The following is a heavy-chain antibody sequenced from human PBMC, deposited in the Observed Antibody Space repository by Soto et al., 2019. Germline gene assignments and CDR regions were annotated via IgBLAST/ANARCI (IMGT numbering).Heavy chain of an antibody. CDR1: GFSLSTSGVV. J-gene: IGHJ4*02. CDR3: AHRRPSGGGGVFDY. D-gene: IGHD2-15*01. Sequence: QITLKESGPTLVKPTQTLTLTCTFSGFSLSTSGVVVGWIRQPPGKALEWLALIYWDDDKRYSPSLKSRLTITMDTSKNQVVLTMTNMDPVDTATYYCAHRRPSGGGGVFDYWGQGTLVTVSS. CDR2: IYWDDDK. V-gene: IGHV2-5*02.